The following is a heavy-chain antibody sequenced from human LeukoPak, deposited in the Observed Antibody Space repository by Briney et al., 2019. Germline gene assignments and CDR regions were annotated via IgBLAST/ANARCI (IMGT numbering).Heavy chain of an antibody. Sequence: ASVKVSCKASGYTFTGYYMHWVRQAPGQGLEWMGWINPNSGGTNYAQKFQGRVTMTRDTSISTAYMELSRLRSDDTAVYYCARGSLCDFWSLTYYFDYWGQGTLVTVSS. J-gene: IGHJ4*02. CDR2: INPNSGGT. D-gene: IGHD3-3*01. CDR3: ARGSLCDFWSLTYYFDY. CDR1: GYTFTGYY. V-gene: IGHV1-2*02.